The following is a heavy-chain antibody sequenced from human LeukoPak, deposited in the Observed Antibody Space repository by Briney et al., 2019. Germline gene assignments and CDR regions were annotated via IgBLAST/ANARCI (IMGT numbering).Heavy chain of an antibody. CDR2: MNPNSGNT. CDR1: GYTFTSYD. CDR3: ARGLVTIFGVVPHGMDV. V-gene: IGHV1-8*01. J-gene: IGHJ6*02. D-gene: IGHD3-3*01. Sequence: ASVQVSCKASGYTFTSYDINWVRQATGRGLEWIGWMNPNSGNTGYVQKFQGRVTMTRNTSISTAYMELSSLRSEYTAVYYCARGLVTIFGVVPHGMDVWGQGTTVTVSS.